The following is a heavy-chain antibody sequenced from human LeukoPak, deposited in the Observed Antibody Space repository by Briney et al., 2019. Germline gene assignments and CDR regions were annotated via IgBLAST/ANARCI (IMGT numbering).Heavy chain of an antibody. Sequence: SQTLSLTCPVSGGSISSGSYYWSWIRQPAGKGLEWIGRIYTTGSTNYNPSLKSRVTISVDTSKNQSSLKLSSVTAADTAVYYCARDLGAPYAFDMWGQGTMVTVS. V-gene: IGHV4-61*02. CDR1: GGSISSGSYY. D-gene: IGHD1-26*01. J-gene: IGHJ3*02. CDR3: ARDLGAPYAFDM. CDR2: IYTTGST.